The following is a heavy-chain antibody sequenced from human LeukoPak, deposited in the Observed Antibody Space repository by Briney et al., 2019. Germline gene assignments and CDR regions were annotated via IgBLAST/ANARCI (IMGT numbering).Heavy chain of an antibody. CDR1: GFTFSSYG. D-gene: IGHD3-10*01. V-gene: IGHV3-33*01. Sequence: GGSLRLSCAASGFTFSSYGMHWVRQAPGKGLEWVAVIWYDGSNKYYADSVKGRFTISRDNSKNTLYLQMNSLRAEDTAVYYCARDGSGSYHNGDYYYGMDVWGQGTTVTVSS. CDR2: IWYDGSNK. CDR3: ARDGSGSYHNGDYYYGMDV. J-gene: IGHJ6*02.